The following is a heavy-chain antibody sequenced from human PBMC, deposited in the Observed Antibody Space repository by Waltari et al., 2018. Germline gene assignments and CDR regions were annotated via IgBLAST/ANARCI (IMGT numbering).Heavy chain of an antibody. V-gene: IGHV3-23*01. CDR3: ARHLYSIDYLELAK. J-gene: IGHJ4*02. Sequence: GFNFISYAMSWVRQAPGKGLEWVSGISDSGVITKYADSVKGRFTVSRDNSKNTVCLHLNSLRAEDTAIYYCARHLYSIDYLELAKWGQGTLVTVSS. CDR1: GFNFISYA. CDR2: ISDSGVIT. D-gene: IGHD3-22*01.